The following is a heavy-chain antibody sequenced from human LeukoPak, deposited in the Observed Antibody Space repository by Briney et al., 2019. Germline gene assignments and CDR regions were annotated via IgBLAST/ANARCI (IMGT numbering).Heavy chain of an antibody. Sequence: PSETLSLTCAVYGGSFSGYYWSWIRQPPGKGLEWIGEINHSGSTNYNPSLKSRVTISLDTSKSQFSLKLNSVTAADTAVYYCATNSGNYRSLYYFDYWGQGALVTVSS. V-gene: IGHV4-34*01. J-gene: IGHJ4*02. CDR2: INHSGST. D-gene: IGHD1-26*01. CDR3: ATNSGNYRSLYYFDY. CDR1: GGSFSGYY.